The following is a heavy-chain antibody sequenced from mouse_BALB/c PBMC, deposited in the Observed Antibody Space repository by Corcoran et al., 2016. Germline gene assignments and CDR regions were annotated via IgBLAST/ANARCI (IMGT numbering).Heavy chain of an antibody. CDR2: INTYTGEP. CDR3: ASGDRSNFDY. CDR1: GYTFTNYG. D-gene: IGHD3-3*01. Sequence: QIQLVQSGPELKKPGETVKISCKASGYTFTNYGINWVKQAPGKGLKWMGWINTYTGEPTYADDFKGRFAFSLETSASTAYLQINNLKNEDIATYFFASGDRSNFDYWGQGTAPTASS. J-gene: IGHJ2*01. V-gene: IGHV9-1*02.